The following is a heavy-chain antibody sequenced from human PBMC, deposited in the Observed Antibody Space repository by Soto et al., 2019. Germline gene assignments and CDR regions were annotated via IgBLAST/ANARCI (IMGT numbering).Heavy chain of an antibody. J-gene: IGHJ6*02. CDR1: GFTLSTYR. Sequence: GGSLRLSCAASGFTLSTYRMTWVRQAPGKGLEWVSSISSSSYYIHYADSVKGRFTISRDSAKNSVHLQLNSLRAEDTAVYYCAREKEDEGSSSLRVYYGMDAWGQGTTVTVSS. CDR2: ISSSSYYI. CDR3: AREKEDEGSSSLRVYYGMDA. V-gene: IGHV3-21*01. D-gene: IGHD6-6*01.